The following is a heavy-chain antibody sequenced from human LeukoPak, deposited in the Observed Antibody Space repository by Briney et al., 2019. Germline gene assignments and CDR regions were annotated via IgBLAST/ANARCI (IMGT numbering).Heavy chain of an antibody. Sequence: SQTLSLTCTVSGGSISSGSYYWSWIRQPAGKGLEWIGRIYTSGSTNYNPSLKSRVTTSVDTSKNQFSLKLSSVTAADTAVYYCARDVADCSGGSCYSWFDPWGQGTLVTVSS. CDR3: ARDVADCSGGSCYSWFDP. J-gene: IGHJ5*02. D-gene: IGHD2-15*01. V-gene: IGHV4-61*02. CDR1: GGSISSGSYY. CDR2: IYTSGST.